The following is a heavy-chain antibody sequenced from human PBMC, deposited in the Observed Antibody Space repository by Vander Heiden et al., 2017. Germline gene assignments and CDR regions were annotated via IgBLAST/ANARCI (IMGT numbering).Heavy chain of an antibody. CDR1: GYTFPTYD. CDR3: ARAGSGWYSDAFDI. Sequence: QVQLVQSGAEGKKPGASVKVAGKAAGYTFPTYDINWVRQAPGTGLWWMGWMNPANGNTGYAQTFQGIVNMTRSTSINTAYMELTSLRSDDTAVYYCARAGSGWYSDAFDIWGQGTLVTVSS. D-gene: IGHD6-19*01. CDR2: MNPANGNT. J-gene: IGHJ3*02. V-gene: IGHV1-8*01.